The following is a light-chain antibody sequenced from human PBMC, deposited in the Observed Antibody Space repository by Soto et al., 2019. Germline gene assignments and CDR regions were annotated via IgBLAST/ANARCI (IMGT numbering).Light chain of an antibody. J-gene: IGKJ2*01. CDR2: GAS. CDR1: QSISSY. Sequence: DIQMTQSPSSLSASVGDRVTISCWASQSISSYLNWFQQKPGKAPRLLIYGASRMQSGVPSRFSGSESGTDFILTISSLHPEDFATYYCQQSYSTPYTFGQGTKVDIK. V-gene: IGKV1-39*01. CDR3: QQSYSTPYT.